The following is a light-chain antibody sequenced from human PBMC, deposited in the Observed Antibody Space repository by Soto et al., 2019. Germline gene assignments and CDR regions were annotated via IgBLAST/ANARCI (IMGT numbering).Light chain of an antibody. Sequence: EIVMTQSPDTLSVSPGERASFSCRASQSVMTKLAWYQQKPGQAPRLLIYDASNRATGIPARFSGSGSGTDFTLTISSLEPEDFAVYYCQQRSNWPLTFGGGTKVDI. CDR3: QQRSNWPLT. CDR2: DAS. CDR1: QSVMTK. J-gene: IGKJ4*01. V-gene: IGKV3-11*01.